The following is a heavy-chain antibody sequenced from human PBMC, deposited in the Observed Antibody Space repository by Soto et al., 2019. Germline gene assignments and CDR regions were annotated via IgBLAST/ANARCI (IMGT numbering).Heavy chain of an antibody. D-gene: IGHD6-13*01. J-gene: IGHJ4*02. CDR3: ARWEQQLDHFDY. CDR1: GGSISSGDYY. V-gene: IGHV4-30-4*01. CDR2: IYYSGST. Sequence: SETLSLTCTVSGGSISSGDYYWSWIRQPPGKGLEWIGYIYYSGSTYYNPSLKSRVTISVDTSKNQFSLKLSSVTAADTAVYYCARWEQQLDHFDYWGPGTLVTVSS.